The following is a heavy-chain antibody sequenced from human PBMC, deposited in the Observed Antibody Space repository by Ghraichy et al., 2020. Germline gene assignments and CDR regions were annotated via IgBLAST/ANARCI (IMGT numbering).Heavy chain of an antibody. CDR3: AKTNPYGTTWYGRSDY. J-gene: IGHJ4*02. V-gene: IGHV3-23*01. D-gene: IGHD6-13*01. CDR2: ITGSGDRT. CDR1: GFTFSNYP. Sequence: LSLTCAASGFTFSNYPMTWVRQSPGKGLEWVSTITGSGDRTFYTDSVKGRFTISRDNSKNTLFVQMNSLRAEDTAVYYCAKTNPYGTTWYGRSDYWGQGTLVTVSS.